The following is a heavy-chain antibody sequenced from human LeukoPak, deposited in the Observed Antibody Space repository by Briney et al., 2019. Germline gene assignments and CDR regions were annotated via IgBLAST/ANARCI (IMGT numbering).Heavy chain of an antibody. D-gene: IGHD6-6*01. J-gene: IGHJ6*03. CDR2: INPNSGGT. V-gene: IGHV1-2*02. Sequence: VASVKVSCKASGYTFTGYYMHWVRQAPGQGLEWMGWINPNSGGTNYAQKFQGRDTMTRDTSISTAYMELSRLRSDDTAVYYCARGSSPTYYYYMDVWGKGTTVTVSS. CDR1: GYTFTGYY. CDR3: ARGSSPTYYYYMDV.